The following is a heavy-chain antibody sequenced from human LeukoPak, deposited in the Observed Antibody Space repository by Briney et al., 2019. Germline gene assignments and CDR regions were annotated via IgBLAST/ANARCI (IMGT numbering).Heavy chain of an antibody. V-gene: IGHV3-30*18. CDR3: AKGRAARLNGRSGGAGFDP. J-gene: IGHJ5*02. D-gene: IGHD6-6*01. Sequence: PGRSLRLSCAAYGFTFSSYGMHWVRQAPGKGLEWVAVISYDGSNKYYADSVKGRFTISRDNSKNTLYLQMNSLRANDTEGYYCAKGRAARLNGRSGGAGFDPWGQGTLVTVSS. CDR1: GFTFSSYG. CDR2: ISYDGSNK.